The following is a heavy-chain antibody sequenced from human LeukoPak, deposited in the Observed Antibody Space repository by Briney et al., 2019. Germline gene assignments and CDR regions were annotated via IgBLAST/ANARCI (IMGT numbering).Heavy chain of an antibody. J-gene: IGHJ6*03. CDR3: ARERAAAENYMDV. Sequence: GGSLRLSCAASGFTFSSYWMSWVRQAPGKGPEWVANINQDGSEKYYVDSVKGRFTISRDNAKNSLYLQMNSLTVEDTAVYYCARERAAAENYMDVWGKGTTVTVSS. CDR1: GFTFSSYW. CDR2: INQDGSEK. V-gene: IGHV3-7*01. D-gene: IGHD6-13*01.